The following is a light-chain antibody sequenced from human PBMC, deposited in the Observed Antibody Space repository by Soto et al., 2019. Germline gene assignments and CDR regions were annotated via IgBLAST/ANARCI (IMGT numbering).Light chain of an antibody. CDR3: QQYKTYPRA. Sequence: EIPMTQSPSVVSASLGDTVTITCRANEDISNFLAWFQQKPGKAPKSLIFASLTLQPGVPSRFSARGSGTDFTLSITGLQSEDFATYYCQQYKTYPRAFGQGTRVE. CDR1: EDISNF. V-gene: IGKV1-16*01. J-gene: IGKJ1*01. CDR2: ASL.